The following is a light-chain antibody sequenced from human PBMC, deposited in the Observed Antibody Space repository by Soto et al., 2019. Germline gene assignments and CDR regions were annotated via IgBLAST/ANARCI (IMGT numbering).Light chain of an antibody. CDR1: QSISSN. CDR2: GAS. V-gene: IGKV3-15*01. J-gene: IGKJ3*01. Sequence: EIVMTQSPATLSVSPGERATLSCRPSQSISSNLAWYQQRPGQAPRLLVYGASTRATGIPARFSGSGSGTEFTLTISSLQSEDFAVYYCQQYDSWPPLFTFGPGTKVDL. CDR3: QQYDSWPPLFT.